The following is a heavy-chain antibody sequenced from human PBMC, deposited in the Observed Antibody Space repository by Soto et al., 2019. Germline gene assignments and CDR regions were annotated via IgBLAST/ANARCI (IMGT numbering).Heavy chain of an antibody. CDR3: VYMPPQQWMSFND. CDR2: IYWDGDK. J-gene: IGHJ3*01. D-gene: IGHD6-19*01. V-gene: IGHV2-5*02. Sequence: QIILKGSGPTLVKPTQTLTLTCSFSGFSLSTTSVGVGWIRQSPGKALQWLTLIYWDGDKRYSPSQKRRLTTTXDXXKTQFVLTMTYMYPVDTGTYYCVYMPPQQWMSFNDWGQGKIVIVSS. CDR1: GFSLSTTSVG.